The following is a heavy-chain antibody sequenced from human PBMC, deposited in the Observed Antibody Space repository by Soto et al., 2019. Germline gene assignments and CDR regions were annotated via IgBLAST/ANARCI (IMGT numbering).Heavy chain of an antibody. CDR3: ARTYSSSWSPFDY. D-gene: IGHD6-13*01. CDR1: GGSISSSSFH. Sequence: SETLSLTCTVSGGSISSSSFHWGWIRQPPGKGLEWIGYIYYSGSTNYSPSLKSRVTISVDTSKNQFSLKLYSVTAADTAIYYCARTYSSSWSPFDYWGQGTLVTVSS. J-gene: IGHJ4*02. CDR2: IYYSGST. V-gene: IGHV4-61*05.